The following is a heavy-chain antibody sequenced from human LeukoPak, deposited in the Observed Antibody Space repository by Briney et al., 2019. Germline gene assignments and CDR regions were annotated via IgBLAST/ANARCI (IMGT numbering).Heavy chain of an antibody. D-gene: IGHD2-15*01. CDR2: IIPIGDLR. Sequence: GASVKVSCKASGGTFSNYAISWVRQAPGQGLEWMGRIIPIGDLRTYAQKFQGRVTITADKSTSTAYMELSSLRSEDTAVYYCARGSNPRYCSGGSCRGNYFDYWGQGTLVTVSS. CDR1: GGTFSNYA. J-gene: IGHJ4*02. CDR3: ARGSNPRYCSGGSCRGNYFDY. V-gene: IGHV1-69*04.